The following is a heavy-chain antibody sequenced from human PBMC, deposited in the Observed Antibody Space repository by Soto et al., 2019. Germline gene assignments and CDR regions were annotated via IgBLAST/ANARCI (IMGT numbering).Heavy chain of an antibody. CDR3: ASHYDSSGYYSRGLDY. CDR1: GGTFSSYA. Sequence: QVQLVQSGAEVKKPGSSVKVSCKASGGTFSSYAISWVRQAPGQGLEWMGGIIPIFGTTDYAQKFQGRVTFTAAESTSTGNMELSSLRSEDTAVYYCASHYDSSGYYSRGLDYWGQGTLVTVSS. D-gene: IGHD3-22*01. J-gene: IGHJ4*02. V-gene: IGHV1-69*12. CDR2: IIPIFGTT.